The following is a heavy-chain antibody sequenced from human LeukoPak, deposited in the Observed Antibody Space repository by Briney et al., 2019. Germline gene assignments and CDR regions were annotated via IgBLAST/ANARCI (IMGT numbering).Heavy chain of an antibody. CDR1: GYTFTGYY. CDR2: INPNSGGT. CDR3: AREYYYSSGNYYNRIDY. J-gene: IGHJ4*02. V-gene: IGHV1-2*02. D-gene: IGHD3-10*01. Sequence: ASVKASCKASGYTFTGYYIHWVRQAPGQGLEWMGWINPNSGGTNYAQKFQGRVTMTRDTSISTAYMALSRLRSDDTAVYYCAREYYYSSGNYYNRIDYWGQGTLVTVSS.